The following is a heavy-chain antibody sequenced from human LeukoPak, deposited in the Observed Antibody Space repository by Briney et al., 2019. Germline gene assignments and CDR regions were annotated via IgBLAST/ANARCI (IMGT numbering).Heavy chain of an antibody. CDR3: ARTTVTTQYYYMDV. CDR1: SFSHY. Sequence: SFSHYWMSWVRQAPGKGLEWIGSIYYSGSTYYNPSLKSRVTISVDTSKNQFSLKLSSVTAADTAVYYCARTTVTTQYYYMDVWGKGTTVTVSS. CDR2: IYYSGST. J-gene: IGHJ6*03. D-gene: IGHD4-17*01. V-gene: IGHV4-39*07.